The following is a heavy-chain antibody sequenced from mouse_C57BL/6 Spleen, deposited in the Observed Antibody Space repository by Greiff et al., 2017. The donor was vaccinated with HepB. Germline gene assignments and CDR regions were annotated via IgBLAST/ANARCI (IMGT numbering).Heavy chain of an antibody. CDR2: INPNNGGT. D-gene: IGHD1-1*01. J-gene: IGHJ2*01. CDR1: GYTFTDYN. CDR3: ARSAGSSYGY. V-gene: IGHV1-22*01. Sequence: VQLQHSGPELVKPGASVKMSCKASGYTFTDYNMHWVKQSHGKSLEWIGYINPNNGGTSYNQKFKGKATLTVNKSSSTAYMELRSLTSEDSAVYYCARSAGSSYGYWGQGTTLTVSS.